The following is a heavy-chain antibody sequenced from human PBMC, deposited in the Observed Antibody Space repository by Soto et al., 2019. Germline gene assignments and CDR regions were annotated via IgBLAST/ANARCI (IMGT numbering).Heavy chain of an antibody. CDR3: ARAGNYDSSGYYPY. V-gene: IGHV4-30-4*01. J-gene: IGHJ4*02. CDR2: IYYSGST. Sequence: QVQLQESGPGLVKPSQTLSLTCTFSGGSISMVDYYWSWFRRPPGKGLEWIGYIYYSGSTYYNPSLKSRVTISVDTSKNQFSLKLSSVTAADTAVYYCARAGNYDSSGYYPYWGQGTLVTVSS. D-gene: IGHD3-22*01. CDR1: GGSISMVDYY.